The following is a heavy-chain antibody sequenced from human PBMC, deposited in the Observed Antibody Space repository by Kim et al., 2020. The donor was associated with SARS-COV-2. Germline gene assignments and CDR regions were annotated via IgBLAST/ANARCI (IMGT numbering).Heavy chain of an antibody. CDR2: ISGSGDRT. Sequence: GGSLRLSCAASGFTFSSYAMTWVRQAPGKGLEWVSVISGSGDRTQYADSVKGRFIISRDNSKQTLYLQMNSLRGDDTALYYCAKDGTFGLANYFDFWGQG. J-gene: IGHJ4*02. CDR3: AKDGTFGLANYFDF. V-gene: IGHV3-23*01. D-gene: IGHD3-3*01. CDR1: GFTFSSYA.